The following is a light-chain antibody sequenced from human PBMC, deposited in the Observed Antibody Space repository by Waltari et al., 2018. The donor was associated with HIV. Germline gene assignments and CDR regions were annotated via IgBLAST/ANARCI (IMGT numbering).Light chain of an antibody. CDR3: QVRSNWPIII. CDR2: AAS. Sequence: EIVLTQSPATLSLSPGERATLSCRASQSVSIYLAWFQKKPGQAPTLLISAASKRATGIPARFSGSGSGTDFTLSISSLQPEDFAVYYCQVRSNWPIIIFGQGTRLEIK. J-gene: IGKJ5*01. V-gene: IGKV3-11*01. CDR1: QSVSIY.